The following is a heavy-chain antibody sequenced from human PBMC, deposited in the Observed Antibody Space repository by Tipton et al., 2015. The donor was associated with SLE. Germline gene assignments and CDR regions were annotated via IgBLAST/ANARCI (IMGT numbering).Heavy chain of an antibody. J-gene: IGHJ4*02. CDR2: IFHSGST. CDR3: ARTRGVVTPGDFDL. CDR1: GGSISSYY. D-gene: IGHD2-21*02. V-gene: IGHV4-59*01. Sequence: TLSLTCTVAGGSISSYYWSWIRQPPGKGLEWIGYIFHSGSTKYNPSLRSRPSISVDTSKNQFSLKLTSVTAADTAIYYCARTRGVVTPGDFDLWGQGTLATVSS.